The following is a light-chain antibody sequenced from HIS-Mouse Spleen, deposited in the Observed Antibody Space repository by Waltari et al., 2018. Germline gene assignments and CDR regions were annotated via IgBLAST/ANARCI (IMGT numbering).Light chain of an antibody. J-gene: IGLJ2*01. Sequence: QSALTQPRSVAGSPGQSVTISCPGTSWDVGGYYYVSGYQQHPGKAPNLMIYDVRKRPSGVPDRFSGSKSGNTASLTISGLQAEDEADYYCCSYAGSYTLVFGGGTKLTVL. CDR2: DVR. CDR3: CSYAGSYTLV. V-gene: IGLV2-11*01. CDR1: SWDVGGYYY.